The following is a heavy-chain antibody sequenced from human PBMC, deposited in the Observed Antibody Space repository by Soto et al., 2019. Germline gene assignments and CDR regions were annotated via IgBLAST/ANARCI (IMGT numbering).Heavy chain of an antibody. CDR1: GYTFTSYY. CDR2: INPSGGST. J-gene: IGHJ3*02. Sequence: ASVKVSCKASGYTFTSYYMHWVRQAPGQGLEWMGIINPSGGSTSYAQKFQGRVTMTRDRSKNQFSLKLSSVTAADTAVYYCARGRDYYGSGSYYIWGAFDIWGQGTMVTVSS. CDR3: ARGRDYYGSGSYYIWGAFDI. D-gene: IGHD3-10*01. V-gene: IGHV1-46*01.